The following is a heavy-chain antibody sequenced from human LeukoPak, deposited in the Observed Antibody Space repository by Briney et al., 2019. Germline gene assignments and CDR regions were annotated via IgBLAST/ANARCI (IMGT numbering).Heavy chain of an antibody. V-gene: IGHV3-30-3*01. J-gene: IGHJ4*02. CDR2: ISYDGSKI. CDR3: ARDKERLGYCSSTSCQGFDY. Sequence: PGGSLRLSCAASGFTFSSYPLHWVRQAPGKGLEWVTLISYDGSKIYYADSVKGRFTISRDNSKNTLYLQMNSLRAEDTAVYYCARDKERLGYCSSTSCQGFDYWGQGTLVTVSS. D-gene: IGHD2-2*01. CDR1: GFTFSSYP.